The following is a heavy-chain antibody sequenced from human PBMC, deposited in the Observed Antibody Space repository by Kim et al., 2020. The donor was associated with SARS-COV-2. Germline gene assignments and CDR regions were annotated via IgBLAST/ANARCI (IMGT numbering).Heavy chain of an antibody. Sequence: LKSRVTISVDTSKNQFSLKLSSVTAADTAVYYCARDRGSGYDFPSGAFDYWGQGTLVTVSS. V-gene: IGHV4-39*07. CDR3: ARDRGSGYDFPSGAFDY. J-gene: IGHJ4*02. D-gene: IGHD5-12*01.